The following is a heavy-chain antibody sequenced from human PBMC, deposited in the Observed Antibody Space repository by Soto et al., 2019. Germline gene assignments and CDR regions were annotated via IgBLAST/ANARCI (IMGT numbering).Heavy chain of an antibody. D-gene: IGHD2-2*02. CDR1: GVTFTSYA. V-gene: IGHV3-23*01. CDR2: ICAVDGKT. Sequence: GGSLRLSCAASGVTFTSYAMSWVRQAPGKGPQWVSAICAVDGKTYYADSVKGRFSISRDTSENTVYLQMNSLRAEDTAVYYCVKQSSNSCYSNFQYWGQGALVTVSS. J-gene: IGHJ1*01. CDR3: VKQSSNSCYSNFQY.